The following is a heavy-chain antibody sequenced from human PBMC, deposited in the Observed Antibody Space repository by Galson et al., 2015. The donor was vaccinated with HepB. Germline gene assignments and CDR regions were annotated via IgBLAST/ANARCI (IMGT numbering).Heavy chain of an antibody. J-gene: IGHJ6*02. Sequence: SLRLSCAASGFTFSSYSMNWVRQAPGKGLEWVSSISSSSSYIYYADSVKGRFTISRNNAKNSLYLQMNSLRAEDTAVYYCARDREYSGYDLDYYYYGMDVWGQGTPVTVSS. D-gene: IGHD5-12*01. CDR3: ARDREYSGYDLDYYYYGMDV. V-gene: IGHV3-21*01. CDR1: GFTFSSYS. CDR2: ISSSSSYI.